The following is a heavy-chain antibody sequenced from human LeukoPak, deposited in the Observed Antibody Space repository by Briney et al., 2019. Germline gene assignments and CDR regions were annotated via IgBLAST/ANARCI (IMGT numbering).Heavy chain of an antibody. D-gene: IGHD3-10*01. CDR3: AKDYSKTSYYGSGTYYRPNWFDP. CDR1: GFTFSSYR. Sequence: GGSLRLSCAASGFTFSSYRMNWVRQAPGKGLEWVSYISSSSSTIYYAYSVKGRFTISRDNSKNTLYLQMNSLKAEDTAVYYCAKDYSKTSYYGSGTYYRPNWFDPWGQGTLVTVSS. V-gene: IGHV3-48*01. CDR2: ISSSSSTI. J-gene: IGHJ5*02.